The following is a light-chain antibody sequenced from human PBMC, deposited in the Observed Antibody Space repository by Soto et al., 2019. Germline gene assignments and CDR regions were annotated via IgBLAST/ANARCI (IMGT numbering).Light chain of an antibody. CDR1: SSDVGDYDY. Sequence: QSALTQPRSVSGSPGQSVTISCTGTSSDVGDYDYVSWYQQHPGKAPKLMIFDVNKRPSGVPDRFSGSKSGNTAFLTISGLQAEDEADYYCSSYTTSTTRIIFGGGTKLTVL. CDR2: DVN. V-gene: IGLV2-11*01. CDR3: SSYTTSTTRII. J-gene: IGLJ2*01.